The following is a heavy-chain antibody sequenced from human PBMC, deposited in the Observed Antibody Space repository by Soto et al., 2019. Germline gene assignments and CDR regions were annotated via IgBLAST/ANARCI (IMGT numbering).Heavy chain of an antibody. CDR3: ARETTMNWTPGGFDP. CDR1: GGSFSGYC. D-gene: IGHD3-3*01. J-gene: IGHJ5*02. Sequence: SETLSLTCADYGGSFSGYCGRWIRQPPGKGLEGIGEINHSGSTNYNPSLKSRVTISVDTSKNQFSLKLSSVTAADTAVYYCARETTMNWTPGGFDPWGQRTLGTVS. V-gene: IGHV4-34*01. CDR2: INHSGST.